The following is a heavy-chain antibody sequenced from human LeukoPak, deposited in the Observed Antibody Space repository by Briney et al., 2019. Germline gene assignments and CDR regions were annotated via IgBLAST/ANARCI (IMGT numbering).Heavy chain of an antibody. J-gene: IGHJ5*02. CDR1: RYTFTSCD. CDR2: MNPNNGNT. Sequence: AAVKVSCKASRYTFTSCDINWVRQATGQGREWMGWMNPNNGNTRYAQKFQGRVTMTRNNSISTAYLELSSLRSEDTAVYYCARYTASAGTFNWFDPWGQGTLVTVSS. CDR3: ARYTASAGTFNWFDP. V-gene: IGHV1-8*01. D-gene: IGHD6-13*01.